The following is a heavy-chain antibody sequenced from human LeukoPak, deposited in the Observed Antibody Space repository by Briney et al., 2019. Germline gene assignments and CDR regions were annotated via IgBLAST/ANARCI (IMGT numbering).Heavy chain of an antibody. V-gene: IGHV4-59*01. D-gene: IGHD5-18*01. J-gene: IGHJ4*02. Sequence: PSETLSLTCTVSGGSISSYYWSWIRQPPGKGLEWIGYIYYSGSTNYNPSLKSRVTISVDTSKNQFSLKLSSVTAADTAVYYCARRGYSYDYYFDYWGQGTLVTVSS. CDR2: IYYSGST. CDR3: ARRGYSYDYYFDY. CDR1: GGSISSYY.